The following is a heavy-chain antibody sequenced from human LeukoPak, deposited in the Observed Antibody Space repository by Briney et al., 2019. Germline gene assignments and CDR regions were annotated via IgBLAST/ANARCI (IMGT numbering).Heavy chain of an antibody. V-gene: IGHV1-69*05. CDR2: IIPIFGTA. D-gene: IGHD6-13*01. J-gene: IGHJ6*03. CDR3: ASESSGSSWYDYYYMDV. CDR1: GGTFSSYA. Sequence: SVKVSCKASGGTFSSYAISWVRQAPGQGLEWMGGIIPIFGTANYAQKFQGRVTITTDESTSTAYMELSSLRSEDTAVYYCASESSGSSWYDYYYMDVWGKGTTVTVSS.